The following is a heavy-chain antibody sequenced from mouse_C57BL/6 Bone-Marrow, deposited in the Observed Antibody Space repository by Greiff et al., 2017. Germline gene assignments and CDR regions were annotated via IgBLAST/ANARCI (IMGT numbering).Heavy chain of an antibody. CDR2: ISYDGSN. CDR3: AREPFAY. J-gene: IGHJ3*01. CDR1: GYSITSGYY. V-gene: IGHV3-6*01. Sequence: DVKLVESGPGLVKPSQSLSLTCSVTGYSITSGYYWNWIRQFPGNKLEWMGYISYDGSNNYNPSLKNRISITRDTSKNQFFLKLNSVTTEDTATYYCAREPFAYWGQGTLVTVSA.